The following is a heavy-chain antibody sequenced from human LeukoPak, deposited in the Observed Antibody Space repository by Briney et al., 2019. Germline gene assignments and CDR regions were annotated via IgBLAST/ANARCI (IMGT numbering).Heavy chain of an antibody. CDR1: GGSFNGYY. V-gene: IGHV4-34*01. Sequence: SETLSLTCAVYGGSFNGYYWSWIRQPPGKGLEWIGEINHSGSTNYNPSLKSRVTISVDTSKNQFSLKLSSVTAADTAVYYCARGLRAVTIDYWGQGTLVTVSS. J-gene: IGHJ4*02. CDR2: INHSGST. CDR3: ARGLRAVTIDY. D-gene: IGHD6-19*01.